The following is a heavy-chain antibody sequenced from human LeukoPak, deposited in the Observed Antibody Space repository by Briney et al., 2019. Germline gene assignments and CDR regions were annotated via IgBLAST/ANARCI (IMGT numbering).Heavy chain of an antibody. V-gene: IGHV1-18*01. CDR2: ISAYNGNT. Sequence: ASVTVSCKASGYTFTSYGISWVRQAPGQGLEWMGWISAYNGNTNYAQKLQGRVTMTTDTSMSTAYMELRSLRSDDTAVYYCARAQVVPAPGDPWGQGTLVTVSS. CDR1: GYTFTSYG. J-gene: IGHJ5*02. D-gene: IGHD2-2*01. CDR3: ARAQVVPAPGDP.